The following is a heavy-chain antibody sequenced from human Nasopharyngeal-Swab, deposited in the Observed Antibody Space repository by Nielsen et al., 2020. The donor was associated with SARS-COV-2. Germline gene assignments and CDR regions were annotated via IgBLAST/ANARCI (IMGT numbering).Heavy chain of an antibody. J-gene: IGHJ4*02. D-gene: IGHD6-19*01. CDR2: ISYDGSNK. CDR1: GFTFSSYG. Sequence: GESLKISCAASGFTFSSYGMYWVRQAPGKGLEWVAVISYDGSNKYYADSVKGRFTISRDNSKNTLYLQMNSLRAEDTAVYYCAKDASGAVAAIDYWGQGTLVTVSS. CDR3: AKDASGAVAAIDY. V-gene: IGHV3-30*18.